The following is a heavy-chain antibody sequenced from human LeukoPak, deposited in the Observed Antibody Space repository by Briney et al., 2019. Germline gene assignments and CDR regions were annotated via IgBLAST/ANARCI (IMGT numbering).Heavy chain of an antibody. CDR1: GGSISSSSYY. CDR2: IYYSGST. J-gene: IGHJ4*02. CDR3: ARVSPVVHPKNFDY. V-gene: IGHV4-39*06. D-gene: IGHD3-22*01. Sequence: PSETLSLTCTVSGGSISSSSYYWGWIRQPPGKGLEWIGSIYYSGSTYYNPSLKSRVTISVDTSKNQFPLKLSSVTAADTAVYYCARVSPVVHPKNFDYWGQGTLVTVSS.